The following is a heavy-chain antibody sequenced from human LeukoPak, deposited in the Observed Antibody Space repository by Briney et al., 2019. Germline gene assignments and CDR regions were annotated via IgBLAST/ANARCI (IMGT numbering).Heavy chain of an antibody. J-gene: IGHJ4*02. CDR3: ARGVVGATDYFDY. Sequence: PSETMSLTCAVYGGSFSGYYWSWIRQPPGKGLEWIGEINHSGSTNYNPSLKSRVTISVDTSKNQFSLKLSSVTAADTAVYYCARGVVGATDYFDYWGQGTLVTVSS. CDR1: GGSFSGYY. CDR2: INHSGST. V-gene: IGHV4-34*01. D-gene: IGHD1-26*01.